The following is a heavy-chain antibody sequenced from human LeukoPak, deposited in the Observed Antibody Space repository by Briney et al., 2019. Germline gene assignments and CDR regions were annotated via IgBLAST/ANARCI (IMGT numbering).Heavy chain of an antibody. J-gene: IGHJ4*02. D-gene: IGHD2-2*01. CDR3: ARVNCSSTSCRSKFLDY. V-gene: IGHV1-8*01. CDR1: GYTFTNYD. Sequence: GASVKVFCKASGYTFTNYDINWVRQATGQGLEWMGWMNPNSGNTGYAQKFQGRVTMTRNTSISTAYMELSSLRSEDTAVYYCARVNCSSTSCRSKFLDYWGQGILVTVSS. CDR2: MNPNSGNT.